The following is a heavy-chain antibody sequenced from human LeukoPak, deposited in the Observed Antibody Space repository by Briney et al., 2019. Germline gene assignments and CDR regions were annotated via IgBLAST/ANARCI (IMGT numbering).Heavy chain of an antibody. D-gene: IGHD3-22*01. CDR2: IIPIFGTA. CDR1: GGTFSSYA. Sequence: SAKVSCKASGGTFSSYAISWVRQAPGQGLEWMGGIIPIFGTANYAQKFQGRVTITADKSTSTAYMELSSLRSEDTAVYYCAKDGDDSIDYWGQGTLVTVSS. V-gene: IGHV1-69*06. CDR3: AKDGDDSIDY. J-gene: IGHJ4*02.